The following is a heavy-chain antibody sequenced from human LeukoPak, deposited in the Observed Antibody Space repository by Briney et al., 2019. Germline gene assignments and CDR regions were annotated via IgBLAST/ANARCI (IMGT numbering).Heavy chain of an antibody. V-gene: IGHV1-2*02. D-gene: IGHD5-18*01. CDR1: GYTFTGYY. Sequence: GASVKVSCKASGYTFTGYYMHWVRQAPGQGLEWMGWINPNSGGTNYAQKFQGRVTMTRDTSISTAYMELSRLRSDDTAVYYCARRGLPDYYYYMDVWGKGTTVTVSS. CDR3: ARRGLPDYYYYMDV. J-gene: IGHJ6*03. CDR2: INPNSGGT.